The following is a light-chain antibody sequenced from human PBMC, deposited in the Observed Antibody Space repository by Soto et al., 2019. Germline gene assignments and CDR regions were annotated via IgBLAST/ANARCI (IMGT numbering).Light chain of an antibody. J-gene: IGKJ1*01. CDR1: QSVSSTY. CDR2: GVS. CDR3: QQYKHWPWT. V-gene: IGKV3D-20*02. Sequence: EIVMTQTPATLSVSPGERATLSCSASQSVSSTYLAWYQQKPGQAPRLVIYGVSSRATGIPDRFSGSGSGTDFTLTISRLEPEDFAVYYCQQYKHWPWTFGQGTKVDI.